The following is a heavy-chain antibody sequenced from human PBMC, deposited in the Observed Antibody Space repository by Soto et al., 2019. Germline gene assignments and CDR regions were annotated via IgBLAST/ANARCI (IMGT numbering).Heavy chain of an antibody. CDR3: AGLRGYAGSPIDY. CDR2: ISYSGNT. J-gene: IGHJ4*02. Sequence: SETLSLTGTVSGGSIISGYWSWIRQPPGKGLEWIGYISYSGNTNYNPSLKSRVTMSVDTPKNQFSLRLSSVTTADTAVYYCAGLRGYAGSPIDYWGQGTLVTVSS. V-gene: IGHV4-59*01. D-gene: IGHD2-15*01. CDR1: GGSIISGY.